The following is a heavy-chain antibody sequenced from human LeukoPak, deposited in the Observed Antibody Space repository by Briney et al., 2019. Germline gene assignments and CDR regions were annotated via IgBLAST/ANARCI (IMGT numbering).Heavy chain of an antibody. D-gene: IGHD5-18*01. V-gene: IGHV4-38-2*02. Sequence: SETLSLTCTVSGYSINSGYYWGWIRQPPGKGLEWIGSIYHSGSTYFNPSLKSRVTISVDTSKNLLSLKLSSVTAADTAVYYCARTTEGGYTYNYFYYYYMDVWGKGTTVTISS. CDR3: ARTTEGGYTYNYFYYYYMDV. CDR1: GYSINSGYY. J-gene: IGHJ6*03. CDR2: IYHSGST.